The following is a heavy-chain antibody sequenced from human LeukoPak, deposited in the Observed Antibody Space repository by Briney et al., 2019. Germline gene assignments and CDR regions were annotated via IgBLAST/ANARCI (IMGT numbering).Heavy chain of an antibody. V-gene: IGHV3-23*01. J-gene: IGHJ6*03. CDR3: ARGLISQYYYGSGSYAVRDDYYYYMDV. CDR2: ISDSGDNT. D-gene: IGHD3-10*01. Sequence: GGSLRLSCAASGFTFSSYGMSWVRQAPGKGLEWVSTISDSGDNTYYADSVKGRFTISRDNSKNTLYLQMNSLRAEDTAVYYCARGLISQYYYGSGSYAVRDDYYYYMDVWGKGTTVTISS. CDR1: GFTFSSYG.